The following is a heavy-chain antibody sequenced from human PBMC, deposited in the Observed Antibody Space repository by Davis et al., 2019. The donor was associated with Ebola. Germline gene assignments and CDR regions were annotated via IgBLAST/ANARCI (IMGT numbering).Heavy chain of an antibody. D-gene: IGHD3-22*01. V-gene: IGHV1-18*01. CDR3: ARTYDSSGSDAFDI. CDR1: GYTFTTYG. Sequence: AASVKVSCKASGYTFTTYGISWMRQAPGQGLEWMGWISAYNGNTNYAQTFQCRVTMTTDTSTSTAYMELRSLRSDGTAVYYCARTYDSSGSDAFDIGGQGTMVTVSS. CDR2: ISAYNGNT. J-gene: IGHJ3*02.